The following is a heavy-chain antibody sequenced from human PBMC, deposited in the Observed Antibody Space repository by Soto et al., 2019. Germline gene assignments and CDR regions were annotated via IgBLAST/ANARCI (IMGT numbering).Heavy chain of an antibody. CDR2: ISGYNGNT. V-gene: IGHV1-18*04. CDR3: ARDREYYYDSSGNYYYHYGLDV. CDR1: GYTFTDYG. J-gene: IGHJ6*02. D-gene: IGHD3-22*01. Sequence: QVPLVESGAEVKKPGASVKVSCKASGYTFTDYGISWVRQAPGQGLEWMGWISGYNGNTTYAQKFPGRVTMTTDTPTNTAYMERRSLRSEDTAVYYCARDREYYYDSSGNYYYHYGLDVWGQGTTVTVS.